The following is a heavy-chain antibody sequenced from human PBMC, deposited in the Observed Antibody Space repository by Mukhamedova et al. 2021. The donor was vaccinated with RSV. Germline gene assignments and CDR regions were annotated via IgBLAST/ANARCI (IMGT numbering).Heavy chain of an antibody. CDR2: ISTAGDT. D-gene: IGHD3-10*01. J-gene: IGHJ3*02. V-gene: IGHV3-13*04. Sequence: GLEWVSAISTAGDTYYAGSVKGRFTISRENVKNSLYLQMSSLRAGDTAVYYCAREEYGSGSFAFDIWGQGTMVTVSS. CDR3: AREEYGSGSFAFDI.